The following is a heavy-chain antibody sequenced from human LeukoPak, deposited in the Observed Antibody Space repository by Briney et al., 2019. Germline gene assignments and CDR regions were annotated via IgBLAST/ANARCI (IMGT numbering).Heavy chain of an antibody. J-gene: IGHJ4*02. CDR1: GFSLSTSGES. CDR2: IYWDDDK. D-gene: IGHD3-22*01. V-gene: IGHV2-5*02. CDR3: SHGDYDVSGYYSTFDY. Sequence: SGPTLVKLTQTLTLTCTFSGFSLSTSGESVGWIRQPPGKTLEWLALIYWDDDKRYSPSLKSRLTITKDTSKNQVVLTMTNMDPVDTATYYCSHGDYDVSGYYSTFDYWGQGTLVTVSS.